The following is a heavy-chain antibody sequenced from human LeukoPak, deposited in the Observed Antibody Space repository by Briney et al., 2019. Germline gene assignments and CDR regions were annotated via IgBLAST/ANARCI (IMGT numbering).Heavy chain of an antibody. CDR1: GFTFSSYT. V-gene: IGHV3-23*01. CDR2: ISGSGGST. J-gene: IGHJ4*02. CDR3: AKSRIVGATTPPDY. Sequence: PGGSLRLSCAASGFTFSSYTMSWVRQAPGKGLEWVSAISGSGGSTYYADSVKGRFTISRDNSKNTLYLQMNSLRAEDTAVYYCAKSRIVGATTPPDYWGQGTLVTVSS. D-gene: IGHD1-26*01.